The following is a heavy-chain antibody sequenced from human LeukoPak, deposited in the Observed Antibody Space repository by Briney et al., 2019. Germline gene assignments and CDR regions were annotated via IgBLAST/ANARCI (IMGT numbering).Heavy chain of an antibody. CDR1: GFTFTSSA. Sequence: SVKVSCKASGFTFTSSAMQWVRQARGQRLEWIGWIVVGSGNTNYAQKFQERVTITRDMSTSTAYMELSSLRSEDTAVYYCAAGGFTMVRGAEIPNWFDPWGQGTLVTVSS. D-gene: IGHD3-10*01. CDR3: AAGGFTMVRGAEIPNWFDP. J-gene: IGHJ5*02. CDR2: IVVGSGNT. V-gene: IGHV1-58*02.